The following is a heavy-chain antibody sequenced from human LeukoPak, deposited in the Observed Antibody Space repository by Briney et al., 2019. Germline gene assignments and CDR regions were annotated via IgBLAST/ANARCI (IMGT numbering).Heavy chain of an antibody. CDR2: INHSGST. V-gene: IGHV4-34*01. CDR1: GGSFSGYY. Sequence: SETLSLTCAVYGGSFSGYYWSWIRQPPGKGLEWIGEINHSGSTNYNPSLKSRVTISVDTSKNQFSLKLSSVTAADTAVYYCASLYSSGWYRYYYYYYGMDAWGQGTTVTVSS. J-gene: IGHJ6*02. CDR3: ASLYSSGWYRYYYYYYGMDA. D-gene: IGHD6-19*01.